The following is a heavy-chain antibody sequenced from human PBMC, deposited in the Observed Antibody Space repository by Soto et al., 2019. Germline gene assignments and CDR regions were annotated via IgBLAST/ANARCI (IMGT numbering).Heavy chain of an antibody. CDR1: GFTFTSSA. D-gene: IGHD1-26*01. CDR2: IVVGSGNT. CDR3: AADLGATTAFDI. J-gene: IGHJ3*02. Sequence: ASVKVSCKASGFTFTSSAVQWVRQARGQRLEWTGWIVVGSGNTNYAQKFQERVTITRDMSTSTAYMELSSLRSEDTAVYYCAADLGATTAFDIWGQGTMVTVSS. V-gene: IGHV1-58*01.